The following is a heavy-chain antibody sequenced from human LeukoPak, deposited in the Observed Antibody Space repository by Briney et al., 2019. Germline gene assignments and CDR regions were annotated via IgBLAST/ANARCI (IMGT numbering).Heavy chain of an antibody. CDR3: ANPLGYCSGGSCYGGYFDY. D-gene: IGHD2-15*01. CDR2: IYYSGST. V-gene: IGHV4-39*01. J-gene: IGHJ4*02. Sequence: SETLSLTCTVSGGSISSSSYYWGWIRQPPGKGLEWIGSIYYSGSTYYNPSLKSRVTISVDTSKNQFSLKLSSVTAADTAVYYCANPLGYCSGGSCYGGYFDYWGQGTLVTVSS. CDR1: GGSISSSSYY.